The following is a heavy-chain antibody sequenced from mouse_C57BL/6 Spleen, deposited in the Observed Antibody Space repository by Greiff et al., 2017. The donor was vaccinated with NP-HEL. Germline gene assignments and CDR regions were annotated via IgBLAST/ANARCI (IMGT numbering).Heavy chain of an antibody. J-gene: IGHJ1*03. CDR1: GYSITSGYY. V-gene: IGHV3-6*01. CDR2: ISYDGSN. Sequence: EVQLVESGPGLVKPSQSLSLTCSVTGYSITSGYYWNWIRQFPGNKLEWMGYISYDGSNNYNPSFKNRISITRDTSKNQFFLKLNSVTTEDTATYYCARLGRVYWYFDVWGTGTTVTVSS. CDR3: ARLGRVYWYFDV. D-gene: IGHD4-1*01.